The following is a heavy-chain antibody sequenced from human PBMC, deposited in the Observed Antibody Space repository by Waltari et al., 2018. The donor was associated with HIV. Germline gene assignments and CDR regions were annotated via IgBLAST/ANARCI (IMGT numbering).Heavy chain of an antibody. CDR1: GFTLSSYS. Sequence: EVQLVGSGGGLVKPGGSLKLSCADSGFTLSSYSMNSLRQAPRKGLEWVSSISSSSSYIYYADSVKGRFTISRDNAKNSLYLQMNSLRAEDTAVYYCARDTSFCSSPDLDAFDIWGQGTMVTVSS. CDR2: ISSSSSYI. J-gene: IGHJ3*02. CDR3: ARDTSFCSSPDLDAFDI. D-gene: IGHD2-15*01. V-gene: IGHV3-21*01.